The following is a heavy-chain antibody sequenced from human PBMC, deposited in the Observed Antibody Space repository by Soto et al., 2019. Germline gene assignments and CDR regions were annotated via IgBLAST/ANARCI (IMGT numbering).Heavy chain of an antibody. Sequence: ETLSLTCTVSGGSVISGSYYWSWIRQPPGKGLEWIGYIYYSGSTNYNPSLKSRVTISVDTSKNQFSLKLSSVTAADTAVYYCARDEIMITFGGVIDYYYYGMDVWGQGTTVTVSS. V-gene: IGHV4-61*01. CDR3: ARDEIMITFGGVIDYYYYGMDV. J-gene: IGHJ6*02. D-gene: IGHD3-16*02. CDR2: IYYSGST. CDR1: GGSVISGSYY.